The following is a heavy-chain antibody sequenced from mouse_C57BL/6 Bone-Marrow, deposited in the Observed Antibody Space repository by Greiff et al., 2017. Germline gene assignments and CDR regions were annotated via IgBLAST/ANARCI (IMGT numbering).Heavy chain of an antibody. CDR3: ARHYSNNDY. J-gene: IGHJ2*01. D-gene: IGHD2-5*01. V-gene: IGHV1-76*01. CDR2: IYPGSGNT. Sequence: QVQLQQSGAELVRPGASVKLSCKASGYTFTDYYINWVKQRPGQGLEWIARIYPGSGNTYYNEKFKGKATLTAEKSSSTAYMQLSSLTSEDSAVYVCARHYSNNDYWGQGTTLTVSS. CDR1: GYTFTDYY.